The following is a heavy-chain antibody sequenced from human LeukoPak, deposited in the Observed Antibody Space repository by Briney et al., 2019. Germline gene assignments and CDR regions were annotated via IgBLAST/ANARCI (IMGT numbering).Heavy chain of an antibody. CDR1: GYTFTDYC. D-gene: IGHD6-13*01. J-gene: IGHJ4*02. CDR2: INPSSGGT. V-gene: IGHV1-2*02. Sequence: ASVKVSCKASGYTFTDYCLHWVRQAPGQGVEWMGWINPSSGGTRYAQKFQGRVTLTRDTSISTAYMELSSLRSDDTAVYFCSRDLGTPATNAEYFFDYWGQGTLVIVSS. CDR3: SRDLGTPATNAEYFFDY.